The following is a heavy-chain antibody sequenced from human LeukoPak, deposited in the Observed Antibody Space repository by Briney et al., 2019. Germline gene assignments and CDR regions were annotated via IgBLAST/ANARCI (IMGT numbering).Heavy chain of an antibody. CDR1: RFTLSIYS. J-gene: IGHJ4*02. Sequence: GGALRLSCAASRFTLSIYSINWVRQAPGEGLEWVSYISSGNNTIYYAVCVRGRFPISRDNAKNSLYLKMNRLRAEDTAVYYCAKASGSGRLPADYWRQGTLVSVSS. V-gene: IGHV3-48*04. CDR2: ISSGNNTI. D-gene: IGHD3-10*01. CDR3: AKASGSGRLPADY.